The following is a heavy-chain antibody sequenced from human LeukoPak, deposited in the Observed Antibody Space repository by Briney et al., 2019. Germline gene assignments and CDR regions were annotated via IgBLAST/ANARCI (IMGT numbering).Heavy chain of an antibody. V-gene: IGHV4-34*01. CDR2: IYHSGST. CDR3: ARPQYSSFYFDY. J-gene: IGHJ4*02. D-gene: IGHD6-6*01. Sequence: SETLSLTCAVYGGSFSGYYWSWIRQPPGKGLEWIGSIYHSGSTYYNPSLKSRVTISVDTSKNQFSLKLSSVTAADTAVYYCARPQYSSFYFDYWGQGTLVTVSS. CDR1: GGSFSGYY.